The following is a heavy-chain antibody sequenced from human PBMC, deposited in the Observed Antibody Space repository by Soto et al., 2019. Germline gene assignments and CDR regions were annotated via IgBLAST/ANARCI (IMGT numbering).Heavy chain of an antibody. CDR1: GFTFSSYA. D-gene: IGHD6-13*01. Sequence: EVQLLESGGGLVQPGGSLRLSCAASGFTFSSYAMSWVRQAPGKGLVWVSAISGSGGSTYYADSVKGRFTISRDNSKNTPYLQMNSLRAEDTAVYYCAKDSLGGSWYNWFDPWGQGTLVTVSS. J-gene: IGHJ5*02. CDR3: AKDSLGGSWYNWFDP. V-gene: IGHV3-23*01. CDR2: ISGSGGST.